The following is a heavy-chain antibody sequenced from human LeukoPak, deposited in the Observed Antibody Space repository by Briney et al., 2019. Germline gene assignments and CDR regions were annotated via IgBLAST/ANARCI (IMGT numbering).Heavy chain of an antibody. CDR1: GVSISSYY. V-gene: IGHV4-4*09. CDR2: IYTSGST. CDR3: ARHSGRFLEWLFVY. D-gene: IGHD3-3*01. Sequence: SETLSLTCTVSGVSISSYYWSWIRQPPGKGLEWIGYIYTSGSTNYNPSLKSRVTISVDTSKNQFSLKLSSVTAADTAVYYCARHSGRFLEWLFVYWGQGTLVTVSS. J-gene: IGHJ4*02.